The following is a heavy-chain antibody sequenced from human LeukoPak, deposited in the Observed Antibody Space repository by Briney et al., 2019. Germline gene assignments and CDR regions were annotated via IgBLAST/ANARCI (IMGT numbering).Heavy chain of an antibody. D-gene: IGHD6-13*01. J-gene: IGHJ1*01. Sequence: SETLSLTCTVSGGSISSYYWSWIRQPPGKGLEWIGYTYYSGSTNYNPSLKSRVTISVDTSKNQFSLKLSSVTAADTAVYYCARGVAAAPEYFQHWGQGTLVTVSS. CDR3: ARGVAAAPEYFQH. V-gene: IGHV4-59*01. CDR2: TYYSGST. CDR1: GGSISSYY.